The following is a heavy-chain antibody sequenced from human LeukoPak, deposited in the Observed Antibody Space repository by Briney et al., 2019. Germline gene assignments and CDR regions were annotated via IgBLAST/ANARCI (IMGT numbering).Heavy chain of an antibody. CDR1: GFTFSSYA. Sequence: GGSLRLSCAASGFTFSSYAMSWVRQAPGKGLEWVSAISGSGGSTYYADSVKGRFTISRDNSKNTLYLQMNSLRAEDTAVYYCARAPEGSGSYGNYYYMDVWGKGTTVTVSS. D-gene: IGHD3-10*01. CDR3: ARAPEGSGSYGNYYYMDV. V-gene: IGHV3-23*01. J-gene: IGHJ6*03. CDR2: ISGSGGST.